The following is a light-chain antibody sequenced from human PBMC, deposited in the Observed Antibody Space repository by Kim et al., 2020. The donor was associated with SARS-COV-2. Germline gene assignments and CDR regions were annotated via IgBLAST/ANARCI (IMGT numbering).Light chain of an antibody. CDR1: QSVTSNS. V-gene: IGKV3-20*01. J-gene: IGKJ4*01. Sequence: LSPGERATRSCRASQSVTSNSLAWYQQKPGQTPRLLIYGASSRAPGIPDRFSGSGSGTDFSLTISRLGPEDFAVYYCQQYGSSPRFGGGTKVDIK. CDR3: QQYGSSPR. CDR2: GAS.